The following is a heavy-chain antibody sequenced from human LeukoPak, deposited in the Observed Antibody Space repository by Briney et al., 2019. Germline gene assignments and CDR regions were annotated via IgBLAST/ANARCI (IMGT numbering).Heavy chain of an antibody. J-gene: IGHJ4*02. CDR3: ARGGDNYGYIFDY. CDR1: GFTFSRHS. CDR2: ISSSSIYI. D-gene: IGHD5-18*01. V-gene: IGHV3-21*01. Sequence: GGSLRLSCAASGFTFSRHSMNWVRQAPGQGLEWVSSISSSSIYIYYADSVKGRFTIYRDNAKNSLYLQMNNLRAEDTAVYYCARGGDNYGYIFDYWGQGTLVTVSS.